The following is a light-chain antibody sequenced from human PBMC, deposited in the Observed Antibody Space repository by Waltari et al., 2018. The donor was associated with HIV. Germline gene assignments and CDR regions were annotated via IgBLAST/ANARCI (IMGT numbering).Light chain of an antibody. Sequence: QPVLTQPPSASASLGASVTLTCTLSRGYSNYKVDWYQQSQGKGPRFVMRVGTGGIVGSKGDGIPDRFSVLGSGLNRYLTIKNIQEEDESDYHCGADHGSGSNFVWVFGGGTKLTVL. J-gene: IGLJ3*02. CDR2: VGTGGIVG. CDR1: RGYSNYK. CDR3: GADHGSGSNFVWV. V-gene: IGLV9-49*01.